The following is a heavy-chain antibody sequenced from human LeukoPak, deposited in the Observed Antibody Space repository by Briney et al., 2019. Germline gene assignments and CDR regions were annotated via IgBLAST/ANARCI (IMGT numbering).Heavy chain of an antibody. Sequence: GGSLRLSCAASGFTFSDYTMNWVRQAPGKGLEWVSSISSSSSYIYYADSVKGRFTISRDNAKNSLYLQMNSLRAEDTAVYYCAKDLRDLYYDILTGPHGWFDPWGQGTLVTVSS. V-gene: IGHV3-21*04. CDR1: GFTFSDYT. CDR2: ISSSSSYI. CDR3: AKDLRDLYYDILTGPHGWFDP. J-gene: IGHJ5*02. D-gene: IGHD3-9*01.